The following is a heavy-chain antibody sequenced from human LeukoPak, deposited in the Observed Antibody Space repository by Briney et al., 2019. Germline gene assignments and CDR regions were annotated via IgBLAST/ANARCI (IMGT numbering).Heavy chain of an antibody. Sequence: PSETLSLTCAVYGGSFSGYYWSWIRQPPGKGLEWIGEINHSGSTNYNPSLKSRATISVDTSKNQFSLKLSSVTAADTAVYYCARLWNGYCSGGSCYSRDYWGQGTLVTVSS. CDR1: GGSFSGYY. J-gene: IGHJ4*02. D-gene: IGHD2-15*01. V-gene: IGHV4-34*01. CDR2: INHSGST. CDR3: ARLWNGYCSGGSCYSRDY.